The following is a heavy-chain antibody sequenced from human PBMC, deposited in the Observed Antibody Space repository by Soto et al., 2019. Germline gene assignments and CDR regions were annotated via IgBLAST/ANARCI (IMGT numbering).Heavy chain of an antibody. D-gene: IGHD3-10*01. CDR3: ARSYGSGSRPFDY. CDR2: IIPVLATS. V-gene: IGHV1-69*08. CDR1: GDTFSSYT. Sequence: SVKVSCKASGDTFSSYTINWVRQVPGQGLEWMGRIIPVLATSTYAHKFQGRVSLIADKSTNTAYMELSSLRSDDTAIYYCARSYGSGSRPFDYWGQGTLVTVSS. J-gene: IGHJ4*02.